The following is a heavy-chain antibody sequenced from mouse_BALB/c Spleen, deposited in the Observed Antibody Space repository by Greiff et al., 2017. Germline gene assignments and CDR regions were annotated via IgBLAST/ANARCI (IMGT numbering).Heavy chain of an antibody. CDR3: ARALWDGYAMDY. CDR2: ISSGSSTI. V-gene: IGHV5-17*02. D-gene: IGHD4-1*01. J-gene: IGHJ4*01. Sequence: EVQGVESGGGLVQPGGSRKLSCAASGFTFSSFGMHWVRQAPEKGLEWVAYISSGSSTIYYADTVKGRFTISRDNPKNTLFLQMTSLRSEDTAMYYCARALWDGYAMDYWGQGTSVTVSS. CDR1: GFTFSSFG.